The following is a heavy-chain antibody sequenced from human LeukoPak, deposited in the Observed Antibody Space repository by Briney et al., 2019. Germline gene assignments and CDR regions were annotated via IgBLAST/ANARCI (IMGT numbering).Heavy chain of an antibody. Sequence: GGSLRLSCADSEFTIRNHYVSWIRQAPGKGLEWVSYISGSGSTIYYGDSVKGRFTISRDDAKKSVYLQMNSLRVEDTAVYYCARRRCSSISCFEDYWGQGTLVTVSS. J-gene: IGHJ4*02. V-gene: IGHV3-11*04. CDR1: EFTIRNHY. CDR3: ARRRCSSISCFEDY. CDR2: ISGSGSTI. D-gene: IGHD2-2*01.